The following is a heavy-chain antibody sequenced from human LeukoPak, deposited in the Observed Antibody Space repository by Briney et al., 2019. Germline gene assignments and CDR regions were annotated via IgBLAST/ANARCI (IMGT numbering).Heavy chain of an antibody. CDR3: AGDWRGYSYGS. D-gene: IGHD5-18*01. CDR2: MNQDGSQR. V-gene: IGHV3-7*01. J-gene: IGHJ5*02. Sequence: GGSLRLSCAASGFTFGSEWMSWVRQAPGTGLEWAANMNQDGSQRYYLDSVKGRFTVSRDNAENSLYLQMNSVRVEDTAVYYCAGDWRGYSYGSWGQGTLVTVSS. CDR1: GFTFGSEW.